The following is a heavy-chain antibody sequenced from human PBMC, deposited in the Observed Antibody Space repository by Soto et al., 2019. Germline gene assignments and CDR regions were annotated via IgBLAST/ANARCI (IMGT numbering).Heavy chain of an antibody. CDR2: IKFDGTGI. CDR1: GFTFSVYW. CDR3: ARDSGYVAVYSVNHYFDY. J-gene: IGHJ4*02. D-gene: IGHD3-9*01. Sequence: EAHLVESGGKLVQPGGSLRLSCGASGFTFSVYWMSWVRQAPGEGLEWVARIKFDGTGIQYADSVKGRFTISRDNAENSLYLQMNSLRAEDTAGYYCARDSGYVAVYSVNHYFDYGAREPWSPSPQ. V-gene: IGHV3-7*01.